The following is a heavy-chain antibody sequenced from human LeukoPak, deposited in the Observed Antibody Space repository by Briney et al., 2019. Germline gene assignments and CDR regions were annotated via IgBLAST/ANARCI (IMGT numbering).Heavy chain of an antibody. CDR2: ISAYNGNT. CDR1: GYTFTSYG. V-gene: IGHV1-18*01. CDR3: ARAGGGWPYQTPGWEQQLPTRNWFDP. D-gene: IGHD6-13*01. J-gene: IGHJ5*02. Sequence: GASVKVSCKASGYTFTSYGISWVRQAPGQGLEWMGWISAYNGNTNYAQKLQGRVTMTTDTSTSTAYMELRSLRSDDTAVYYCARAGGGWPYQTPGWEQQLPTRNWFDPWGQGTLVTVSS.